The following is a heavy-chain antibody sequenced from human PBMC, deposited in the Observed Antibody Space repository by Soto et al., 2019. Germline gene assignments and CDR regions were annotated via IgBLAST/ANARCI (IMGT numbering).Heavy chain of an antibody. D-gene: IGHD4-17*01. CDR3: ARGPCGDSFDLFLYL. CDR1: GFTFSSFA. CDR2: ISYDGTTK. V-gene: IGHV3-30-3*01. J-gene: IGHJ2*01. Sequence: QAQLVESGGGVVQPGRSLTLSCAASGFTFSSFAIHWVRLAPGKGLEWVAAISYDGTTKFYAVSVKGRSTISRDNSKNTLHLQMTILTGEYMAVYYCARGPCGDSFDLFLYLCCHVTLVTVSA.